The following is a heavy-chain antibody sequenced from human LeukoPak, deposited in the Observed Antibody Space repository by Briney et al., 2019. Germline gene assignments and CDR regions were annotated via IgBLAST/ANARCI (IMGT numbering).Heavy chain of an antibody. J-gene: IGHJ5*02. V-gene: IGHV4-61*02. CDR1: GGSISSGSYY. Sequence: SQTLSLTCTVSGGSISSGSYYWSWIRQPAGKGLEWIGRIYTSGSTNYNPSLKSRVTISVDTSKNQFSLKLSSVTAADTAMYHCARGIGYCSSTSCYEAAAWFDPWGQGTLVTVSS. D-gene: IGHD2-2*01. CDR3: ARGIGYCSSTSCYEAAAWFDP. CDR2: IYTSGST.